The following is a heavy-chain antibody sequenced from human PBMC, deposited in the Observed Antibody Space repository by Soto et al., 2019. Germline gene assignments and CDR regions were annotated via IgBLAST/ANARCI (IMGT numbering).Heavy chain of an antibody. J-gene: IGHJ3*01. CDR3: ARVDYESCCPTQYRDFEG. D-gene: IGHD3-22*01. CDR2: IKQDGGEE. V-gene: IGHV3-7*01. CDR1: GFIFSDYS. Sequence: PGWSLRLSCAASGFIFSDYSMSWVRQSPGKGLEGVANIKQDGGEEDYVDSVKGRLTISRDNAKNSLYLQMNSLRAEDTAVYYCARVDYESCCPTQYRDFEGCGQETMVTVS.